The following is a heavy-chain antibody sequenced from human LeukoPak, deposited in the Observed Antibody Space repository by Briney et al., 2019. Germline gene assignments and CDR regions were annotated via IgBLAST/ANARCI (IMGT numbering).Heavy chain of an antibody. CDR3: ARANDYGVHPWFDP. D-gene: IGHD4-17*01. CDR2: TYYSGST. Sequence: SETLSLTCTVSGGSISSYYWSWIRQPPGKGLEWIGYTYYSGSTNYNPSLKSRVTISVDTSKNQFSLKLSSVTAADTAVYYCARANDYGVHPWFDPWGQGTLVTVSS. CDR1: GGSISSYY. V-gene: IGHV4-59*01. J-gene: IGHJ5*02.